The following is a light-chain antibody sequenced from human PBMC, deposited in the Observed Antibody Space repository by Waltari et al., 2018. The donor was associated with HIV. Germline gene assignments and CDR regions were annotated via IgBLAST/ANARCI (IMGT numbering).Light chain of an antibody. Sequence: DIQMTQSPSSLSPAVGERVTITCRASQAISDDLGWYQHRPGEAPQRLIYSASSVHNGVPSRFSGGRTGADFTLTVSGLQPEDSATYYCLQHHSYPLTFGGGTKVEI. CDR1: QAISDD. CDR3: LQHHSYPLT. CDR2: SAS. V-gene: IGKV1-17*01. J-gene: IGKJ4*01.